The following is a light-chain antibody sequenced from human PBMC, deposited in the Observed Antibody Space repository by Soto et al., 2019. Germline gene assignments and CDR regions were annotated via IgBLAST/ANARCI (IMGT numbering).Light chain of an antibody. CDR3: SSYTSSSLVV. Sequence: QSALTQPASVSGSPGQSITISCTGTSSDVGGYNYVSWYQQYPGKAPKVMIYEVSNRPSGVSNRFSGSKSGNTASLTISGLQAEDEADYYCSSYTSSSLVVFGGGTKLTVL. CDR1: SSDVGGYNY. CDR2: EVS. V-gene: IGLV2-14*01. J-gene: IGLJ2*01.